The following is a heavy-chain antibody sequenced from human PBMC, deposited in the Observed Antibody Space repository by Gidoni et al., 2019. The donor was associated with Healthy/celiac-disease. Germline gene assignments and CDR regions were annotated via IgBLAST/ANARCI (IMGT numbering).Heavy chain of an antibody. CDR3: ARTVDIVARRAFDI. Sequence: QVQLQESGPGLVTPSQTLSLTCTVSGGSISSGDYDWSWIRQPPGKGLERNGYIYYSGSTYYNPSLKSRVTISVDTSKNQFSLKLSSVTAADTAVYYCARTVDIVARRAFDIWGQGTMVTVYS. J-gene: IGHJ3*02. D-gene: IGHD5-12*01. V-gene: IGHV4-30-4*01. CDR2: IYYSGST. CDR1: GGSISSGDYD.